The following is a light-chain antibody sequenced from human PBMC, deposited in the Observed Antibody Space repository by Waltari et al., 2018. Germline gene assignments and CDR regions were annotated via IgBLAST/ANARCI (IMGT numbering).Light chain of an antibody. CDR3: QQYKQWPPT. Sequence: ETIMTQSPFTLSASPGEGATFSCRASQSVSKNLAWYQQRPGQAPRLLISGATSRATGVPDRFSGSGSGTDFTLTISSLQSEDFAVYYCQQYKQWPPTFGQGTKV. CDR2: GAT. CDR1: QSVSKN. V-gene: IGKV3-15*01. J-gene: IGKJ1*01.